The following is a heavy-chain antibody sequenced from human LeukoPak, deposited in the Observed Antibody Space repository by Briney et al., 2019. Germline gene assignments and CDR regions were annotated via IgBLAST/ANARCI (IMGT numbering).Heavy chain of an antibody. J-gene: IGHJ5*02. Sequence: SQTLSLTFAISGDSVSNNSAAWNWLRQSPSRGLEWLGRTYYRSKWYNDYAVSVESRITINPDISKNQFSLQLNSVTPEDTAVYYCARDVRRVVGAWGQGTLVTVSS. CDR1: GDSVSNNSAA. D-gene: IGHD2-15*01. CDR3: ARDVRRVVGA. CDR2: TYYRSKWYN. V-gene: IGHV6-1*01.